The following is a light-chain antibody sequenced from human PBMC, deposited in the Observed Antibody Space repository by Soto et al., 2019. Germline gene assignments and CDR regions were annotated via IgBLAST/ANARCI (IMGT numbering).Light chain of an antibody. V-gene: IGKV3-20*01. CDR2: RVS. J-gene: IGKJ4*01. Sequence: EVVLTQSPGTLSLSPGEGATLSFSSSQSVSNRYFAWYQQRPGQAPRLLIYRVSSRATGIPDRFSGSGSGTDFTLTISRLEPEDFAVYYCQQYGNVPLTFGGGTKVDI. CDR1: QSVSNRY. CDR3: QQYGNVPLT.